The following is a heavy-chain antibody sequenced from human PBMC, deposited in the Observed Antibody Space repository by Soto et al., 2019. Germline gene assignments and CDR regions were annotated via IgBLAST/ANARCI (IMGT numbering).Heavy chain of an antibody. V-gene: IGHV3-9*01. CDR3: ATLPLYGSGFDC. J-gene: IGHJ4*02. D-gene: IGHD3-10*01. CDR1: GFTFDDYA. CDR2: ISWNGASI. Sequence: VQLVESGGDLVQPGRSLRLSCVASGFTFDDYAIHWVRRAPGRGLEWVAGISWNGASIGYADSVKGRFTISRDNAKNTLYLQMNSLRNENTALYYCATLPLYGSGFDCWGQGTLVTVSS.